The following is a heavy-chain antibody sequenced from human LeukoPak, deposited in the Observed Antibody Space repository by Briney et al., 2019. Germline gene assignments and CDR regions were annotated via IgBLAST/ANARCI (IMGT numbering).Heavy chain of an antibody. CDR2: ISRNSGSI. Sequence: GRSLRLSCAASGFTFDDYAMHWVRQAPGKGLEWVPGISRNSGSIGYADSVKGRFTISRDNAKNSLYLQMNSLRAEDTALYYCAKDIGDDYGGNTFDIWGQGTMVTVSS. D-gene: IGHD4-17*01. CDR1: GFTFDDYA. CDR3: AKDIGDDYGGNTFDI. V-gene: IGHV3-9*01. J-gene: IGHJ3*02.